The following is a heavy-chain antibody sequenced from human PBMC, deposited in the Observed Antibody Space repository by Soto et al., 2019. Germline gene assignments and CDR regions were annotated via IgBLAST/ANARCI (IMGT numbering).Heavy chain of an antibody. D-gene: IGHD1-20*01. J-gene: IGHJ4*02. CDR1: GYTLTNYY. V-gene: IGHV1-46*01. CDR2: ITPSVGIT. CDR3: ARDGTITVTDLYFDY. Sequence: ASEKVSCRASGYTLTNYYMHWVRQAPGKRIEWKGKITPSVGITSYTQKFQCRVTITADKSTSTAYMELSSLRSEDTAVYYCARDGTITVTDLYFDYWGQGTLVTVSS.